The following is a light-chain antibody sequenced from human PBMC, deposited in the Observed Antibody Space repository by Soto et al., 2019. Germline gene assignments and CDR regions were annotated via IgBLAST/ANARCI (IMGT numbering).Light chain of an antibody. V-gene: IGLV1-47*01. CDR3: AAWDDSLSVV. CDR1: SSNIGSNY. CDR2: RNN. J-gene: IGLJ2*01. Sequence: QSVLTQPPSASGTPGQRVTISCSGSSSNIGSNYVYWYQQLPGTAPKLLIYRNNQRPSGVPDRFSGSKSGTSASLAISGLRSEDEADYYCAAWDDSLSVVFGGGTNVTVL.